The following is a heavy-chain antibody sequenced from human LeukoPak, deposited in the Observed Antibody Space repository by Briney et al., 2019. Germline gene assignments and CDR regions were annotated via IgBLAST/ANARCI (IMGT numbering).Heavy chain of an antibody. D-gene: IGHD1-26*01. CDR2: ISSSGKTI. Sequence: GGSLRLSCAASVVTFSSYEMNWVRQAPGKGLEWVSYISSSGKTIHYADTAKGRFTISRDNAKNSLYLQMDSLRGEDTAVYYCARDLPSPRAYFDSWGQGTLVAVSS. CDR1: VVTFSSYE. V-gene: IGHV3-48*03. CDR3: ARDLPSPRAYFDS. J-gene: IGHJ4*02.